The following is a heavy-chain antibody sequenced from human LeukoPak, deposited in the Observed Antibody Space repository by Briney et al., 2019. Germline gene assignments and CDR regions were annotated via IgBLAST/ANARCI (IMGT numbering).Heavy chain of an antibody. CDR1: GFTFSSYA. V-gene: IGHV3-23*01. D-gene: IGHD4-17*01. Sequence: GGSLRLSCAASGFTFSSYAMSWVRQAPGKGLEWVSAISGSGGGTYYADSVKGRFTISRDNSKNTLYLQMNSLRAEDTAVYYCARGPYGAKINRNWFDPWGQGTLVTVSS. CDR3: ARGPYGAKINRNWFDP. J-gene: IGHJ5*02. CDR2: ISGSGGGT.